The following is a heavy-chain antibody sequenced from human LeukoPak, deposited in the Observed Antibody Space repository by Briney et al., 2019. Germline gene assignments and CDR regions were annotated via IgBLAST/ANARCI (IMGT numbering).Heavy chain of an antibody. J-gene: IGHJ4*02. Sequence: GASVKVSCKASGYTFTNNHIHWVRQAPGQGLEWMGIINPSTGSTTYAQKFQDRVTMTTDMSTSTVHMELSSLRSEDTAVYHCADHIAAAGHHYFDYWGQGTLVTVSS. CDR1: GYTFTNNH. V-gene: IGHV1-46*01. CDR3: ADHIAAAGHHYFDY. D-gene: IGHD6-13*01. CDR2: INPSTGST.